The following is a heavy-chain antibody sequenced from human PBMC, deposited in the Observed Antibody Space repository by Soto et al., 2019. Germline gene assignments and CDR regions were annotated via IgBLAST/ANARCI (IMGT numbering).Heavy chain of an antibody. D-gene: IGHD5-18*01. CDR2: INVYNGNT. J-gene: IGHJ4*02. V-gene: IGHV1-18*01. Sequence: QVQLVQSGAEVKKPGASVKVSCKASGYTFPRYGVSWVRQAPGQGLEWMGWINVYNGNTEYAQKFQGRVSLTTETSTSTAYMELRSLRSDDTGVYYGARAIAGGYGHTTLDYWGQGTLVTVSS. CDR1: GYTFPRYG. CDR3: ARAIAGGYGHTTLDY.